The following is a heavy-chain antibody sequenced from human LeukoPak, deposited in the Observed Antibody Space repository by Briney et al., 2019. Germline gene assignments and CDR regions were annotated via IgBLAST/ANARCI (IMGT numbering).Heavy chain of an antibody. D-gene: IGHD6-19*01. V-gene: IGHV3-53*01. CDR1: GFTVSGNY. J-gene: IGHJ4*02. CDR2: IYSGGST. Sequence: PGGSLRLSCAASGFTVSGNYMSWVRQAPGKGLEWVSVIYSGGSTFYADSVKGRFSISRDNSKNTVYLQMNSLRAEDTAVYFCARGVAVAGTYRHFDYWGQGTLVTVSS. CDR3: ARGVAVAGTYRHFDY.